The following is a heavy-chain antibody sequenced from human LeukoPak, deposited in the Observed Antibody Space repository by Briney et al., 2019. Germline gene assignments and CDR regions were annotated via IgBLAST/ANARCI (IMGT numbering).Heavy chain of an antibody. CDR2: ISGSGGST. Sequence: GGSLRLSCAASGFTFSSYAMSWVRQAPGKGLEWVSAISGSGGSTYYADSVKGRFTISRDNSKNTLYLQMNSLRAEDTAVYYCARAGLDSSSWYSVSYYYYMDVWGKGTTVTISS. CDR1: GFTFSSYA. V-gene: IGHV3-23*01. J-gene: IGHJ6*03. D-gene: IGHD6-13*01. CDR3: ARAGLDSSSWYSVSYYYYMDV.